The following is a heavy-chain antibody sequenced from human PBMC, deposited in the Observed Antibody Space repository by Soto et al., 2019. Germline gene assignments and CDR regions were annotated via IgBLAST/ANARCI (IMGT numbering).Heavy chain of an antibody. J-gene: IGHJ4*02. CDR3: AIPSGLTVTGPDY. CDR2: ISGDAGST. CDR1: GFTVSNYA. Sequence: PXDSLKLASAASGFTVSNYAMSGVLQAPGKGLEWVSAISGDAGSTYFADSVKGRFTISRDNSKNTLYLQMNRLRADDTAVYYCAIPSGLTVTGPDYWGQGTLVTVSS. D-gene: IGHD6-19*01. V-gene: IGHV3-23*01.